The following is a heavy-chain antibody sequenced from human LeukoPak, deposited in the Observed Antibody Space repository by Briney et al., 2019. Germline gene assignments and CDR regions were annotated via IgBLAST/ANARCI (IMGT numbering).Heavy chain of an antibody. Sequence: GESLKISCKGSGYSFSTYWIGWVRQMPGKGLEWMGIIYPGDSDTRYSPSFQGQVTISADKSISTAYLQWSSLKASDTAMYYCARRDSSSWYYWFDPWGQGTLVTVSS. CDR1: GYSFSTYW. J-gene: IGHJ5*02. CDR3: ARRDSSSWYYWFDP. D-gene: IGHD6-13*01. CDR2: IYPGDSDT. V-gene: IGHV5-51*01.